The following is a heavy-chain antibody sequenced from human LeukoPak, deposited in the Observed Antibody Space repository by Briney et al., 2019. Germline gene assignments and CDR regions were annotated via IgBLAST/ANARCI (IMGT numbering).Heavy chain of an antibody. CDR1: GFTFSNAW. CDR3: TTELYYYDSSGKGDYFDY. Sequence: PGGSLRLSCAASGFTFSNAWMSWVRQAPGKGLEWVGRIKSKTDGGTTDYAAPVKGRFTIPRDDSKNTLYLQMNSLKTEDTAVYYCTTELYYYDSSGKGDYFDYWGQGTLVTVSS. D-gene: IGHD3-22*01. V-gene: IGHV3-15*01. CDR2: IKSKTDGGTT. J-gene: IGHJ4*02.